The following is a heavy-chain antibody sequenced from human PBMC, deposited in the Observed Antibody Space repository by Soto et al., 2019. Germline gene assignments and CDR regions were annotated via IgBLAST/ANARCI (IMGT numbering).Heavy chain of an antibody. V-gene: IGHV1-69*13. J-gene: IGHJ6*02. CDR1: GGTFSSYA. Sequence: SVKVSCKASGGTFSSYAISWVRQAPGQGLEWMGGIIPIFGTANYAQKFQGRVTITADESTSTAYMELSSVRSEDTAVYYCARAPYCGGDCYSSYYYGMDVWGQGTTVTVSS. CDR2: IIPIFGTA. D-gene: IGHD2-21*02. CDR3: ARAPYCGGDCYSSYYYGMDV.